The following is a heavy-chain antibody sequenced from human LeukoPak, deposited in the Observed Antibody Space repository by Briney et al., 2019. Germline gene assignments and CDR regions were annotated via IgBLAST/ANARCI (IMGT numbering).Heavy chain of an antibody. CDR3: AKDLYGSGTNGYFDY. CDR1: GFTFSNYA. Sequence: GGSLRLSCPASGFTFSNYAMSWVRRAPGKGLEWVSLITGSGSNTYYADSVEGRFTISRDKSKNMLYLQMNSLRAEDTAVYYCAKDLYGSGTNGYFDYWGQGTLVIVSS. J-gene: IGHJ4*02. V-gene: IGHV3-23*01. D-gene: IGHD3-10*01. CDR2: ITGSGSNT.